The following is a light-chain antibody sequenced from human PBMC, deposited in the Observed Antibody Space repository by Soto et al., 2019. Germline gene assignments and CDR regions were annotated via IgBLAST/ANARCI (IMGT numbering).Light chain of an antibody. V-gene: IGLV2-14*01. Sequence: QSALTQPASVSGSPGQSITISCTGTSSDVGGYNYVSWYQQYPGEAPKLMIYDVSNRPSGVSNRFSGFKSGNTASLTISGLQAEDEADYYCSSYTSSSTLVVFGGGTKLTVL. CDR2: DVS. J-gene: IGLJ2*01. CDR1: SSDVGGYNY. CDR3: SSYTSSSTLVV.